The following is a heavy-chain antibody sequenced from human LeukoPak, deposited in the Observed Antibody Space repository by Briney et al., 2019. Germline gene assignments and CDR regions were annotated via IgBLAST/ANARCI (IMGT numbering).Heavy chain of an antibody. CDR1: GFTFSSYS. J-gene: IGHJ4*02. CDR2: ISSSSSTI. V-gene: IGHV3-48*01. D-gene: IGHD6-13*01. Sequence: GGTLRLSCAASGFTFSSYSMNWVRQAPGKGQEWVSYISSSSSTIYYADSVKGRFTISRDNAKNSLYLQMNSLRAEDTAVYYCARDPGYSSSWFDYWGQGTLVTVSS. CDR3: ARDPGYSSSWFDY.